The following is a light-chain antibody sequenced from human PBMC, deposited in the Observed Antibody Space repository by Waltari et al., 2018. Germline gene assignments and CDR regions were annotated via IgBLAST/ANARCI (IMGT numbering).Light chain of an antibody. CDR1: QGISSY. CDR3: QQYHNYPF. V-gene: IGKV1-8*01. J-gene: IGKJ4*01. Sequence: AIRINQSPSSLSASTGDRVTITCRASQGISSYLAWYQQKPGKAPKLLIYGVSTLQSGVPSRFSGSGSGTDFTLTISCLQSEDFATYYCQQYHNYPFFGGGTRVEIK. CDR2: GVS.